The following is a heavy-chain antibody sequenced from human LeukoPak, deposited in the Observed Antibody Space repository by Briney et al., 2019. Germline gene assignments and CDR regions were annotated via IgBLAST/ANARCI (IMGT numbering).Heavy chain of an antibody. V-gene: IGHV1-2*02. Sequence: ASVKVSCKASGYTFTGYYMHWVRQAPGQGLEWMGWINPNSGSTNYAQKFQGRVTMTRDTSISTAYMELSRLRSDDTAVYYCASAPAAKYSSSGWVREPYYFDYWGQGTLVTVSS. J-gene: IGHJ4*02. CDR2: INPNSGST. CDR1: GYTFTGYY. CDR3: ASAPAAKYSSSGWVREPYYFDY. D-gene: IGHD6-6*01.